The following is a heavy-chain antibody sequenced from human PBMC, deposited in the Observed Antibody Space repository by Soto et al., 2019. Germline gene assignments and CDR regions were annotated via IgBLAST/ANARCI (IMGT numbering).Heavy chain of an antibody. CDR3: ARESGNYFMDF. CDR2: ISNDGTKK. D-gene: IGHD1-26*01. V-gene: IGHV3-30*03. CDR1: GFSFSTYG. J-gene: IGHJ4*02. Sequence: QVQLVESGGGVVHPGRSLRLSCAASGFSFSTYGMDWVRQAPGKGLEWVAVISNDGTKKFYADSVKGRCTISRDNSKNTLFLQMNSLRVEDTAVYYCARESGNYFMDFWGQGDLVTVSS.